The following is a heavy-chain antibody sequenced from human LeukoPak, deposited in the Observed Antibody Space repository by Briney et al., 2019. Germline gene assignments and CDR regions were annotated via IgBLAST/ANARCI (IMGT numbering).Heavy chain of an antibody. J-gene: IGHJ3*02. D-gene: IGHD3-10*01. CDR2: IFYSGST. CDR1: GYSISSGYY. Sequence: PSETLSLTCTVSGYSISSGYYWGWIRQPPGKGLEWIGNIFYSGSTYYSPSLKSRVTISLDTSRNQFSLKLNSVTAADTAVYYCAKSNGYGLVDIWGQGTMVTVSS. V-gene: IGHV4-38-2*02. CDR3: AKSNGYGLVDI.